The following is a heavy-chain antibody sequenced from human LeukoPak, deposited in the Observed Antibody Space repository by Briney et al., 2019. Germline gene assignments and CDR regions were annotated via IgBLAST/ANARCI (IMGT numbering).Heavy chain of an antibody. CDR3: ERTGYSGSYFLRATFDY. CDR1: GGSFSGYY. CDR2: INHSGST. V-gene: IGHV4-34*01. D-gene: IGHD1-26*01. Sequence: SETLSLTCAVYGGSFSGYYWSWIRQPPGKGLEWIGEINHSGSTNYKPSLKSLVTISVDTSKNQFSLKLSSVTAADTAVYYCERTGYSGSYFLRATFDYWGQGTLVTVSS. J-gene: IGHJ4*02.